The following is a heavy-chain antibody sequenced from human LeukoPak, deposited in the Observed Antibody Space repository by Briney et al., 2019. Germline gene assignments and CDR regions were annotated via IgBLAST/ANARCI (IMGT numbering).Heavy chain of an antibody. CDR2: IIPIFGIA. V-gene: IGHV1-69*13. CDR1: GGTFSSYA. CDR3: ARELLGHNSNSDY. D-gene: IGHD4-11*01. Sequence: ASVKVSCKASGGTFSSYAISWVRQAPGQGLEWMGGIIPIFGIANYAQKFQGRVTITADESTSTAYMELSSLRSEDTAVYYCARELLGHNSNSDYWGQGTLVTVSS. J-gene: IGHJ4*02.